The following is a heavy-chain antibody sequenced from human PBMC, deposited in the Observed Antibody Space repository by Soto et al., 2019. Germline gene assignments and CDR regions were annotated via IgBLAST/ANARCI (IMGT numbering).Heavy chain of an antibody. V-gene: IGHV3-30-3*01. J-gene: IGHJ4*02. CDR1: GFTFSSYW. Sequence: PGGSLRLSCAASGFTFSSYWMHWVRQAPGKGLEWVAIIPYDGTKEYYADSVQGRFTISRDSSKNTLSLQMNSLRAEDTAMYFCARAMGVGFEWQQLDYWGQGTLVTVSS. D-gene: IGHD6-13*01. CDR2: IPYDGTKE. CDR3: ARAMGVGFEWQQLDY.